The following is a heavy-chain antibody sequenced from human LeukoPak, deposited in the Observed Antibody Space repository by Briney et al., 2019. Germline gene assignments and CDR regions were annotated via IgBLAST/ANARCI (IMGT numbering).Heavy chain of an antibody. Sequence: SETLSLTCAVYGGSFSGYYWSWIRQPPGKGLEWIGEINNSGSTNYNPSLKSRFTISVDTSKNQFSLKLSSVTAAGTAVYYCAVAHWAYYYDSSGYSSYNWFDPWGQGTLVTVSS. CDR1: GGSFSGYY. J-gene: IGHJ5*02. CDR2: INNSGST. V-gene: IGHV4-34*01. CDR3: AVAHWAYYYDSSGYSSYNWFDP. D-gene: IGHD3-22*01.